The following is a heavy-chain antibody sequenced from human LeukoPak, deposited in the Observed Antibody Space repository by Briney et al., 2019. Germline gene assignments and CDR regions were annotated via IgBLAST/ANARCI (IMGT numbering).Heavy chain of an antibody. V-gene: IGHV1-58*01. CDR2: IVVGSGNT. CDR1: GFTFSNST. D-gene: IGHD1-26*01. Sequence: GASVRVSCKASGFTFSNSTVQWVRQARGQRLEWIGWIVVGSGNTNYAQKFQERVTITRDRSTSTAYMELSSLRSDDTAVYYCARDGFIVGAQLDIWGQGTMVTVSS. J-gene: IGHJ3*02. CDR3: ARDGFIVGAQLDI.